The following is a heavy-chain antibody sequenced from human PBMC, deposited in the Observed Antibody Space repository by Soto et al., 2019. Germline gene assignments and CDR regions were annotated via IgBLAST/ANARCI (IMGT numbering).Heavy chain of an antibody. Sequence: SETLSLTCTVSGGSISSYDWSWIRQPPGKGLEWIGYIYYSGSTNYNPSLKSRVTISVDTSKNQFSLKLSSVTAADTAVYYCARHLWYSSSWYYFDYWGQGTLVTVSS. J-gene: IGHJ4*02. V-gene: IGHV4-59*08. D-gene: IGHD6-13*01. CDR3: ARHLWYSSSWYYFDY. CDR2: IYYSGST. CDR1: GGSISSYD.